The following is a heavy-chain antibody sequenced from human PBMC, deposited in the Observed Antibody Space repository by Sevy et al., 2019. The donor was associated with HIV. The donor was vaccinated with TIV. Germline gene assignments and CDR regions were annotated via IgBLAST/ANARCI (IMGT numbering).Heavy chain of an antibody. V-gene: IGHV6-1*01. J-gene: IGHJ6*03. D-gene: IGHD3-10*01. CDR3: ARGNRDYYGSGSYYPDFYYYYYMDV. CDR2: TYYRSKWYN. Sequence: QSQTLSLTCAISGDSVSSNSAAWNWIRQSPSRGLEWLGRTYYRSKWYNDYAVSVKSRITINPDTSKNQFSLQLNSVTPEDTAVYYCARGNRDYYGSGSYYPDFYYYYYMDVWGKGTTVTVSS. CDR1: GDSVSSNSAA.